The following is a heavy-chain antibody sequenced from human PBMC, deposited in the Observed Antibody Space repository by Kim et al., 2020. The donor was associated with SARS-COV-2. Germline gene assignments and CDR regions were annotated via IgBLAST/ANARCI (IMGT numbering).Heavy chain of an antibody. CDR1: GGTFSSYA. CDR3: ARGGGWHSSGWYGVFDY. J-gene: IGHJ4*02. Sequence: SVKVSCKASGGTFSSYAISWVRQAPGQGLEWMGGIIPIFGTANYAQKFQGRVTITADESTSTAYMELSSLRSEDTAVYYCARGGGWHSSGWYGVFDYWGQGTLVTVSS. CDR2: IIPIFGTA. D-gene: IGHD6-19*01. V-gene: IGHV1-69*13.